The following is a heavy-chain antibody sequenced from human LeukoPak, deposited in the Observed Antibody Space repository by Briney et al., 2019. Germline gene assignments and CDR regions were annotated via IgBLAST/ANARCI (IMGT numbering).Heavy chain of an antibody. J-gene: IGHJ4*02. V-gene: IGHV1-18*01. CDR1: GYTFTSYG. D-gene: IGHD3-22*01. CDR3: ARAHDSSGYVPESFDY. Sequence: ASVKVSCKASGYTFTSYGISWVRQAPGQGLEWMGWISAYNGNANYAQKLQGRVTLTTDTSTSTAYMELRSLRSDDTAVYYCARAHDSSGYVPESFDYWGQGTLVTVSS. CDR2: ISAYNGNA.